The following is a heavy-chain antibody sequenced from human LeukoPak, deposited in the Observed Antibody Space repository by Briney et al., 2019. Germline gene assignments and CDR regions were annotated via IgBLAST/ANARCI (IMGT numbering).Heavy chain of an antibody. Sequence: SVKVSCKASGGTFSSYAISWVRQAPGQGLEWMGGIIPIFGTANYAQKFQGRVTITTDESTSTAYIELGSLRSEDTAVYYCARDRMITFGGVIVTNWFDPWGQGTLVTVSS. CDR2: IIPIFGTA. CDR3: ARDRMITFGGVIVTNWFDP. D-gene: IGHD3-16*02. CDR1: GGTFSSYA. V-gene: IGHV1-69*05. J-gene: IGHJ5*02.